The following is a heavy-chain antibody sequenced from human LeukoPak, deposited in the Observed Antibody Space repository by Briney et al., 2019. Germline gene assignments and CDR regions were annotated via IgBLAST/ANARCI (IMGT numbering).Heavy chain of an antibody. V-gene: IGHV1-69*13. J-gene: IGHJ4*02. D-gene: IGHD6-19*01. CDR3: ARDRGPDSSGWYGPFDY. CDR2: IIPIFGTA. Sequence: SVKVSCKASGGTFSSYAISWVRQAPGQGLEWMGGIIPIFGTANYAQKFQGRVTITADESTSTAYMELSSLRSEDTAVCYCARDRGPDSSGWYGPFDYWGQGTLVTVSS. CDR1: GGTFSSYA.